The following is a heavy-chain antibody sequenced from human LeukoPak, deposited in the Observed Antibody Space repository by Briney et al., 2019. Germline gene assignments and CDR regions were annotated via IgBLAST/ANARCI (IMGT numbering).Heavy chain of an antibody. D-gene: IGHD2-2*01. CDR2: IYYSGST. V-gene: IGHV4-39*01. CDR3: ARTHYCSSTSCYADWFDP. CDR1: GGSISSSSYY. J-gene: IGHJ5*02. Sequence: PSETLSLTCTVSGGSISSSSYYWGWIRQPPGEGLEWIGSIYYSGSTYYNPSLKSRVTISVDTSKNQFSLKLSSVTAADTAVYYCARTHYCSSTSCYADWFDPWGQGTLVTVSS.